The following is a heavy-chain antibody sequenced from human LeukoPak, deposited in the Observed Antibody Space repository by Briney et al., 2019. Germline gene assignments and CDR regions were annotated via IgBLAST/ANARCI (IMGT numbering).Heavy chain of an antibody. CDR3: ARSPLTVTTRLHFDY. CDR2: INSDGSST. Sequence: GGSLRLSCATSGFTFSSNWMHWVRQTPGKGLVWVSRINSDGSSTSYADSVKGRFTISRDNAKDTLYLQMNSLRAEDTAVYYCARSPLTVTTRLHFDYWGQGTLVTASS. V-gene: IGHV3-74*01. D-gene: IGHD4-17*01. CDR1: GFTFSSNW. J-gene: IGHJ4*02.